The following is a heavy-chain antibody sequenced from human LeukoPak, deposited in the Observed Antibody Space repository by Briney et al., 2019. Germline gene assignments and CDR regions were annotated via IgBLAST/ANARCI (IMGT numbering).Heavy chain of an antibody. CDR2: IIPIFGTA. CDR3: ARDGPGSSSWPPGGDY. V-gene: IGHV1-69*01. J-gene: IGHJ4*02. Sequence: SSVKVSCKASGGTCSSYAISWVRQAPGQGLEWMGGIIPIFGTANYAQKFQGRVTITADESTSTAYMELSSLRSEDTAVYYCARDGPGSSSWPPGGDYWGQGTLVTVSS. D-gene: IGHD6-13*01. CDR1: GGTCSSYA.